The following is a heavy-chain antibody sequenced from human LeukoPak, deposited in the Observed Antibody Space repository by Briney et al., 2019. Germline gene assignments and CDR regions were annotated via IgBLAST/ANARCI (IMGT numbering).Heavy chain of an antibody. CDR1: GFTVSSNY. D-gene: IGHD6-19*01. J-gene: IGHJ4*02. CDR2: IYSGGST. V-gene: IGHV3-66*01. CDR3: AKGAGYSSGWLYYFDY. Sequence: GGSLRLSCAASGFTVSSNYMSWVRQAPGKGLEWVSVIYSGGSTYYADSVKGRFTISRDNSKNTLYLQMNSLRAEDTAVYYCAKGAGYSSGWLYYFDYWGQGTLVTVSS.